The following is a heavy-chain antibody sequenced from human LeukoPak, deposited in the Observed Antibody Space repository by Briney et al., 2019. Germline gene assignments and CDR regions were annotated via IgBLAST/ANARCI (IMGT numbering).Heavy chain of an antibody. CDR3: ARDARWGKGGAAY. D-gene: IGHD3-16*01. V-gene: IGHV3-48*03. Sequence: GGSLRLSCAAPGFTFSSYEMNWVRQAPGKGLEWVSYISSSGSTIYYADSVKGRFTISRDNAKNSLYLRMNSLRAEDTAVYYCARDARWGKGGAAYWGQGTLVTVSS. J-gene: IGHJ4*02. CDR1: GFTFSSYE. CDR2: ISSSGSTI.